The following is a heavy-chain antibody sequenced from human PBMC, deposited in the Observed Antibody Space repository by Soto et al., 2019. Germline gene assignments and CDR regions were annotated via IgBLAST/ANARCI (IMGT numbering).Heavy chain of an antibody. V-gene: IGHV4-39*01. D-gene: IGHD2-15*01. J-gene: IGHJ4*02. CDR2: IYYSGST. Sequence: SETLSLTCTVSGGSISSSSYYWGWIRQPPGKGLEWFVSIYYSGSTYYNPSLKSRVTISVDTSKNQFSLKLSSVTAADTAVYYCARHARCSGGSCYRGRPYYFDYWGQGTLVTVSS. CDR3: ARHARCSGGSCYRGRPYYFDY. CDR1: GGSISSSSYY.